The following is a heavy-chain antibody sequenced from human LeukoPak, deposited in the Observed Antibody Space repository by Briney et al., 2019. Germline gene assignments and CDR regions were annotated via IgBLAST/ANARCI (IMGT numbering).Heavy chain of an antibody. D-gene: IGHD2-15*01. CDR1: GFTFSNYA. J-gene: IGHJ6*02. CDR3: ARSVVVVAATDYYGMDV. CDR2: ISSSGSTI. V-gene: IGHV3-48*04. Sequence: PGGSLRLSCAASGFTFSNYAMHWVRQAPGKGLEWVSYISSSGSTIYYADSVKGRFTISRDNAKNSLYLQMNSLRAEDTAVYYCARSVVVVAATDYYGMDVWGQGTTVTVSS.